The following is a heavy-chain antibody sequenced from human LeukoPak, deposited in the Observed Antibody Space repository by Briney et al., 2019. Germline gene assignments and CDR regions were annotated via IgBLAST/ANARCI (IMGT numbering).Heavy chain of an antibody. CDR3: ARGQSTSCYDY. V-gene: IGHV3-30-3*01. Sequence: GRSLRLSCAASGFTFSSYAMHWVRQAPGKGLEWVAVISYDGSNKYCADSVKGRFTISRDNSKNTLYLQMNSLRAEDTAVYYCARGQSTSCYDYWGQGTLVTVSS. CDR2: ISYDGSNK. D-gene: IGHD2-2*01. CDR1: GFTFSSYA. J-gene: IGHJ4*02.